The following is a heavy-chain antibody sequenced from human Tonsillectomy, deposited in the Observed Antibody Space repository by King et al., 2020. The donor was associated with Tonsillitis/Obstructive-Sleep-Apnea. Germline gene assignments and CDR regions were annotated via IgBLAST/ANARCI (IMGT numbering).Heavy chain of an antibody. D-gene: IGHD2-2*01. Sequence: VQLVQSGGGLVQPGGSLILSCAASGFTFTINAITCICQAPGKWLEWVSSIIDSRPFTFYSDSLKDRLTISIDNSNNTLYLQMSGLRAEETAVYYCAKDRRYQMDYMDVWGKGTTVSVSS. J-gene: IGHJ6*03. CDR1: GFTFTINA. CDR2: IIDSRPFT. CDR3: AKDRRYQMDYMDV. V-gene: IGHV3-23*04.